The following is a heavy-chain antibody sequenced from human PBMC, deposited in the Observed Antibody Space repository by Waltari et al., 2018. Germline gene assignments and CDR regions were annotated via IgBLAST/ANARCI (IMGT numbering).Heavy chain of an antibody. CDR1: GFTFSSYS. V-gene: IGHV3-21*01. J-gene: IGHJ4*02. CDR2: ISSSSSYI. CDR3: ARAYYDSSGYYSFDY. D-gene: IGHD3-22*01. Sequence: EVQLVESGGGLVKPGGSLRLSCAASGFTFSSYSMNWVRQAPGTGLEWVSSISSSSSYICYADSVKGRFTISRDNAKNSLYLQMNSRRAEDTAVYYCARAYYDSSGYYSFDYWGQGTLVTVSS.